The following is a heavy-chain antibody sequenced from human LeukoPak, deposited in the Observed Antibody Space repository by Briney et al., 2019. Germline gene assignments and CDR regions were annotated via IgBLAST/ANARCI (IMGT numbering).Heavy chain of an antibody. CDR1: GFTVSSNY. CDR2: IYSGGST. D-gene: IGHD6-13*01. J-gene: IGHJ4*02. CDR3: AKDEPAFIAAAGTAFDY. V-gene: IGHV3-53*01. Sequence: GGSLRLSCAASGFTVSSNYMSWVRQAPGKGLEWVSVIYSGGSTYYADSVKGRFTISGDNSKNTLYLQMNSLRAEDTAVYYCAKDEPAFIAAAGTAFDYWGQGTLVTVSS.